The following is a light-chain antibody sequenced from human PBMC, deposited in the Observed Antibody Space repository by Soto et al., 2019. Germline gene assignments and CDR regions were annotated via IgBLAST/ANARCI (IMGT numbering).Light chain of an antibody. Sequence: HCARTNAVSGTGVARRAVIIISTITRSHVGGYNYASWYQQHPGKAPTLIIYEVYTLPSGVPVRFSGSKSGNAAALTVSGLQAEDEADYYCSSYVGHNSSVFGPVTEVTVL. J-gene: IGLJ1*01. V-gene: IGLV2-8*01. CDR3: SSYVGHNSSV. CDR1: RSHVGGYNY. CDR2: EVY.